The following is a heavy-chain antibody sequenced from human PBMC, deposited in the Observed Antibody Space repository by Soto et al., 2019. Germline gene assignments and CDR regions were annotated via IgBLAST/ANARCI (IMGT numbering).Heavy chain of an antibody. CDR2: INPILSMS. CDR3: ASSYGSGYRAFDY. CDR1: GDTFTFYS. J-gene: IGHJ4*02. D-gene: IGHD3-10*01. V-gene: IGHV1-69*02. Sequence: ASVKVSCKASGDTFTFYSINWVRQAPGLGLEWMGRINPILSMSNYAQRFQGRVTMTADKSTSTAYMELSSLRSEDTAMYYCASSYGSGYRAFDYWGQGALVTVSS.